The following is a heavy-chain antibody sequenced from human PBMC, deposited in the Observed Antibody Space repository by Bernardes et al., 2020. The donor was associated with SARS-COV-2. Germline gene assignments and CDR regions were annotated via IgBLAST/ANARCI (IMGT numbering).Heavy chain of an antibody. CDR2: IYYSGTT. V-gene: IGHV4-59*08. D-gene: IGHD2-8*01. CDR3: ARHARDCTRGVCQTYYYYAMDV. CDR1: GGSTKYYY. J-gene: IGHJ6*02. Sequence: SETLSLTCTVSGGSTKYYYWSWIRKPPGKGLEWIGYIYYSGTTNYNPSLKSRVTISIDTSKNQFSLKLSSVTAADTAVYYCARHARDCTRGVCQTYYYYAMDVWGQGTTVTVSS.